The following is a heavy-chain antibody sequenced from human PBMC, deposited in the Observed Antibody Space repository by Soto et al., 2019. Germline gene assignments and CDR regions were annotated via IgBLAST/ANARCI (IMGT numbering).Heavy chain of an antibody. J-gene: IGHJ5*02. V-gene: IGHV1-18*01. Sequence: QVQLVQSGAEVKKPGASVMVSCKASGYTFTSYGISWVRQAPGQGLELMGWISAYNGNTNYAQKLQGRVTMTTDTSTGTAYMELRSLRSDDTAVYYCARDRGYNWSYGWFDPWGQGTLVTVSS. CDR1: GYTFTSYG. CDR2: ISAYNGNT. CDR3: ARDRGYNWSYGWFDP. D-gene: IGHD1-7*01.